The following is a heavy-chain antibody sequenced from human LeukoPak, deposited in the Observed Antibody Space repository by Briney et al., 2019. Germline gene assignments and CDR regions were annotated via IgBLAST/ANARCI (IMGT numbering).Heavy chain of an antibody. CDR2: ISNSGST. V-gene: IGHV4-59*02. CDR1: GGSVNSSY. Sequence: PSDTLSLTCTVSGGSVNSSYWSWVRQPPAKGLEWIGFISNSGSTNYSPSLTRRLTISVDTSNHQVSLRLTSGTAADTAVYYCARHARGYSFGAWFDPWGQGVLVTVSS. D-gene: IGHD5-12*01. CDR3: ARHARGYSFGAWFDP. J-gene: IGHJ5*02.